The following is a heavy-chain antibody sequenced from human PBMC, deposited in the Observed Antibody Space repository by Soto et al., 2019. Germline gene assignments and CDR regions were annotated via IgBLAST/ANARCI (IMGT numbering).Heavy chain of an antibody. Sequence: GGSLRLSCAASGFTFSNAWMSWVRQAPGKGLEWVGRIKSKTDGGPTDYAAPVKGRFTISSDDSKKTLYLQKNSLKTEATTVYYCTTDSCAVGAASGTAFDIWGQGTMVTVSS. J-gene: IGHJ3*02. D-gene: IGHD6-13*01. CDR2: IKSKTDGGPT. V-gene: IGHV3-15*01. CDR3: TTDSCAVGAASGTAFDI. CDR1: GFTFSNAW.